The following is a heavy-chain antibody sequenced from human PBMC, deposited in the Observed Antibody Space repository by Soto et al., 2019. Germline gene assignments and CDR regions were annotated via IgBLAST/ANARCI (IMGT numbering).Heavy chain of an antibody. CDR2: ISGSGGST. D-gene: IGHD6-6*01. CDR1: GFTFSSYA. Sequence: EVQLLESGGGLVQPGGSLRLSCAASGFTFSSYAMSWVRQAPGKGLEWVSAISGSGGSTYYADSVKGRFTISRDNSKNTLYLQMNSLRAEDTAVYYCAKDLPSLPPSKQLVIRKGFDYWGQGTLVTVSS. V-gene: IGHV3-23*01. CDR3: AKDLPSLPPSKQLVIRKGFDY. J-gene: IGHJ4*02.